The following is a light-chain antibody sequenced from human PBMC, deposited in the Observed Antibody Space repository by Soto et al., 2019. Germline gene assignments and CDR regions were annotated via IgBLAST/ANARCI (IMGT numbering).Light chain of an antibody. CDR1: QSVRGY. V-gene: IGKV3-20*01. Sequence: EIVLTNSPATLSLSPWETATLSCRASQSVRGYIGWYQQKPGQAPRLLIYGASTRATGIPARFSGSGSGTDFTLTISRLEPEDFAMYYCQQYGSSSITFGQATRLEIK. CDR2: GAS. J-gene: IGKJ5*01. CDR3: QQYGSSSIT.